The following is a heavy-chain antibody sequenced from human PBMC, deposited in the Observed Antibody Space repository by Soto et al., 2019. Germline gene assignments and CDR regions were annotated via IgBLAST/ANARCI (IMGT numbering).Heavy chain of an antibody. CDR1: GYSISNLYYF. V-gene: IGHV4-30-4*01. CDR2: IYKSRTT. J-gene: IGHJ5*01. D-gene: IGHD7-27*01. CDR3: ARGRYCLTGRCFPNWFDS. Sequence: SGTLSLTCSVSGYSISNLYYFWAWIRQPPGQALEYIGYIYKSRTTYYNPSCESRVAVSVDTSKSECSLNLTSVTAADTAVYFCARGRYCLTGRCFPNWFDSWGQGA.